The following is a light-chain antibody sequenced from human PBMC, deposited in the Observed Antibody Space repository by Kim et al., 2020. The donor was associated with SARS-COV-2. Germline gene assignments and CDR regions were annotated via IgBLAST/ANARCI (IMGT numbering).Light chain of an antibody. V-gene: IGKV3-20*01. Sequence: EIVLTQSPGPLSLSPGERATLSCRASQSVSSSYLAWYQQKPGQAPRLLIYGASSRATGIPDRFSGSGSGTDFTLTISRLEPEDFAVYYCQEYGSSPPRAFGQGTRLEIK. CDR3: QEYGSSPPRA. CDR2: GAS. J-gene: IGKJ5*01. CDR1: QSVSSSY.